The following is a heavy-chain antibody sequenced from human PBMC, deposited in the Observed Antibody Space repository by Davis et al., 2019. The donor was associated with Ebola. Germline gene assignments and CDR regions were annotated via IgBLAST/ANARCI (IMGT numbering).Heavy chain of an antibody. CDR3: ARHVDGDFWYFDL. V-gene: IGHV3-66*04. CDR2: FYTDERT. Sequence: GGSLRLSCAVSGLSFDSYAMNWVRQAPGKGPEWVAVFYTDERTYYADSVKGRFTVSRDNSENMLYLQMSTLRVEDTAVYYCARHVDGDFWYFDLWGRGTRVTVSS. D-gene: IGHD4-17*01. J-gene: IGHJ2*01. CDR1: GLSFDSYA.